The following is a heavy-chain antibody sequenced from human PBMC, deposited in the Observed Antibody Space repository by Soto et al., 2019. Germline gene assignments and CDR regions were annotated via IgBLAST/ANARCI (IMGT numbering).Heavy chain of an antibody. CDR1: GGTFNNYA. V-gene: IGHV1-69*01. CDR2: IIPMFGT. Sequence: QVQLVQSGAEVKRPGSSVKVSCEASGGTFNNYAITWVRQAPGQGLEWMGGIIPMFGTNYAQKFQDRVTIAADESMGTAYMELSGLRSEDTAVYFCARPNSYGVTFHYYYGMDVWGQGTTVTVSS. J-gene: IGHJ6*02. CDR3: ARPNSYGVTFHYYYGMDV. D-gene: IGHD3-10*01.